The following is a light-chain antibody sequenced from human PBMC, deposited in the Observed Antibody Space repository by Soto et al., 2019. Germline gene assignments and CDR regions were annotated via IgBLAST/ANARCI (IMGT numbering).Light chain of an antibody. J-gene: IGKJ2*01. CDR3: QQGSSTPLTYT. CDR2: AAS. CDR1: QSISTY. V-gene: IGKV1-39*01. Sequence: DIQMTQSPSSLSASVGVRVTITCRASQSISTYLNWYQQKPGRAPKLLIYAASSLQSGVPSRFSGSGYGTDFTLIIDILHPEDFATYYCQQGSSTPLTYTFGQGTKLEIK.